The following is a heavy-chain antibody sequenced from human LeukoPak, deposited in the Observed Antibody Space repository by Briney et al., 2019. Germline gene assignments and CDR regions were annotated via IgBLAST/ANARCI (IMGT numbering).Heavy chain of an antibody. Sequence: SETLSLTCTVSGGSISSYYWSWIRQPPGKGLEWIGYIYYSGSTNYNPSLKSRVTISVDTSKNQFSLKLRSVTAADTAVYYCARDVGGVYHFDYWGQGTLVTVSS. CDR3: ARDVGGVYHFDY. V-gene: IGHV4-59*12. CDR1: GGSISSYY. J-gene: IGHJ4*02. CDR2: IYYSGST. D-gene: IGHD6-13*01.